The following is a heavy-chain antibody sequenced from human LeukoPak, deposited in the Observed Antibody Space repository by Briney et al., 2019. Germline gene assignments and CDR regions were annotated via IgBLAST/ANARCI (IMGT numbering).Heavy chain of an antibody. V-gene: IGHV4-39*01. Sequence: SETLSLTCAVYGGSFSGYYWGWIRQPPGKGLEWIGSIYYSGSTYYNPSLKSRVTVSVDTSKNQFSLKLRSVTAADTAVYYCARQNADCGSTGCPIDYWGQGTLVTVSS. CDR1: GGSFSGYY. J-gene: IGHJ4*02. CDR3: ARQNADCGSTGCPIDY. CDR2: IYYSGST. D-gene: IGHD2-2*01.